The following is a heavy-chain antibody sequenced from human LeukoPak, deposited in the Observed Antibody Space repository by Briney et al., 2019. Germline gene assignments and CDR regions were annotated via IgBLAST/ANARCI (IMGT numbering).Heavy chain of an antibody. CDR3: ARDPDPADDSSGYCCDY. CDR2: INPSAGSA. J-gene: IGHJ4*02. D-gene: IGHD3-22*01. Sequence: GASVKVSCKASGYTFTRYYIHWVRQAPGQGPEWMGIINPSAGSATYAQKFQGRVTMTRDTSTSTVYMEVSSLRSEDTAVYYCARDPDPADDSSGYCCDYWGQGTLVTVSS. V-gene: IGHV1-46*01. CDR1: GYTFTRYY.